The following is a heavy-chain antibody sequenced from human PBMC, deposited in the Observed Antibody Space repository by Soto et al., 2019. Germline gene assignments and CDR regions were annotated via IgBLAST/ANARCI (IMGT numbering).Heavy chain of an antibody. J-gene: IGHJ6*03. CDR3: AREEAFGSRGYMDV. V-gene: IGHV4-59*01. CDR2: IYYSGST. Sequence: SETLSLTCTVSGGSISSYYWSWIRQPPGKGLEWIGYIYYSGSTNYNPSLKSRVTISVDTSKNQFSLKLSSVTAADTAVYYCAREEAFGSRGYMDVWGKGTTVTVSS. CDR1: GGSISSYY. D-gene: IGHD3-3*01.